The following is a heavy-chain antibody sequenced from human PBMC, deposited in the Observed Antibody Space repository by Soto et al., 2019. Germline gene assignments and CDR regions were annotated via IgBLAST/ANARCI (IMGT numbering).Heavy chain of an antibody. D-gene: IGHD1-1*01. CDR3: AKHTQERHPDDAFDV. Sequence: PGGSLRLPCVASASGFLFSNLAMSWVRQAPCRGLGGVSGVSGRGGSKYYADSVKGRFTISRDNSRNTLYLQMDSLTAEEKAVYYCAKHTQERHPDDAFDVWGQGXMVTVSS. CDR1: GFLFSNLA. V-gene: IGHV3-23*01. CDR2: VSGRGGSK. J-gene: IGHJ3*01.